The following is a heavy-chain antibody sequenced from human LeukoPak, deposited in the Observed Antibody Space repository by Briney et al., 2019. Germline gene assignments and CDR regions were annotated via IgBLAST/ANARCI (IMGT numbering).Heavy chain of an antibody. J-gene: IGHJ4*02. Sequence: KPSETLSLTRAVYGGSFSGYYWSWIRQPPGKGLEWIGEINHSGSTNYNPSLKSRVTISVDTSKNQFSLKLSSVTAADTAVYYCASLTIFGVAKDYWGQGTLVTVSS. D-gene: IGHD3-3*01. CDR3: ASLTIFGVAKDY. CDR2: INHSGST. CDR1: GGSFSGYY. V-gene: IGHV4-34*01.